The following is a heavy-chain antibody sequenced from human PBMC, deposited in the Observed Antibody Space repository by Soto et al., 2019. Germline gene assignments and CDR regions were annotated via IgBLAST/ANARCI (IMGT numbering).Heavy chain of an antibody. J-gene: IGHJ6*02. CDR3: ARCIQGDCYYAMHV. V-gene: IGHV1-18*01. CDR2: INADYGNT. Sequence: QAQLVQSGAEVRKPGASVKVSCKASGYTFYSHSISWVRQAPGQGLEWMGRINADYGNTQYAQKFRGRVTMTTDTSRTTVDMEQTNLRSHDTAVYYCARCIQGDCYYAMHVWAQGTTVTVSS. D-gene: IGHD5-18*01. CDR1: GYTFYSHS.